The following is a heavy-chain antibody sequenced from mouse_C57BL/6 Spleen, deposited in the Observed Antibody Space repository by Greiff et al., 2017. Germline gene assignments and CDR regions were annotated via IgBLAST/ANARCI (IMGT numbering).Heavy chain of an antibody. V-gene: IGHV1-59*01. CDR1: GYTFTSYW. CDR3: ARDYKWLRDY. J-gene: IGHJ2*01. D-gene: IGHD2-2*01. CDR2: IDPSDSYT. Sequence: QVQLQQPGAELVRPGTSVKLSCKASGYTFTSYWMHWVKQRPGQGLEWIGVIDPSDSYTNYNQKFKGKATLTVDTSSSTAYMQLSSLTSEDSAVYYCARDYKWLRDYWGQGTTLTVSS.